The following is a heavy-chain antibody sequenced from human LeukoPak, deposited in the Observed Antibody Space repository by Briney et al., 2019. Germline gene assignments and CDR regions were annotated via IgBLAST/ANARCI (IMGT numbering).Heavy chain of an antibody. J-gene: IGHJ2*01. Sequence: SETLSLTCTVSGGSISSYYWSWIRQPAGKGLQWIGRIYTSGSTNYNPSLKNRVTMSVDTSKNQFSLKLTSATAADTAVYYCARAYYDTSGYPGWYFDLWGRGTLVTVSS. CDR1: GGSISSYY. CDR3: ARAYYDTSGYPGWYFDL. D-gene: IGHD3-22*01. V-gene: IGHV4-4*07. CDR2: IYTSGST.